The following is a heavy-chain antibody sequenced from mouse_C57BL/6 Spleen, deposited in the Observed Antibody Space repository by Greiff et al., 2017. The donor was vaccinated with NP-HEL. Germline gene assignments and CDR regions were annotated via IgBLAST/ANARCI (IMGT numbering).Heavy chain of an antibody. CDR2: ISSGSSTI. CDR3: ARGSVGWLLYYAMDY. Sequence: EVKLMESGGGLVKPGGSLKLSCAASGFTFSDYGMHWVRQAPEKGLEWVAYISSGSSTIYYADTVKGRFTISRDNAKNTLFLQMTSLRSEDTAMYYCARGSVGWLLYYAMDYWGQGTSVTVSS. D-gene: IGHD2-3*01. CDR1: GFTFSDYG. V-gene: IGHV5-17*01. J-gene: IGHJ4*01.